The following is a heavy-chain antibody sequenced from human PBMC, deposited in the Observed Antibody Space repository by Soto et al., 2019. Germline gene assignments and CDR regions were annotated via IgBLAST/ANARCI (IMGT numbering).Heavy chain of an antibody. CDR2: INPNSGGT. CDR1: GYTFTGYY. V-gene: IGHV1-2*04. D-gene: IGHD6-19*01. J-gene: IGHJ3*02. CDR3: ARGSKGQWLKADI. Sequence: ASVKXSCKASGYTFTGYYMHWVRQAPGQGLEWMGWINPNSGGTNYAQKFQGWVTMTRDTSISTAYMELSRLRSDDTAVYYCARGSKGQWLKADIWGQGTMVTVSS.